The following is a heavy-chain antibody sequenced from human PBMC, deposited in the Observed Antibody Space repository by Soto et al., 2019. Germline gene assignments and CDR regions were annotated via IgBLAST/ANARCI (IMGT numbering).Heavy chain of an antibody. V-gene: IGHV4-34*01. Sequence: QVQLQQGGAGLLKPSETLSLTCAVYGGSFSGYYWSWIRQPPGKGLEWIGEINHSGSTNYNPSLKSRVTISVDTSKNQFSLKLSSVNAADTAVYYCARDGRAYYYGSGSQNRHWFDPWGQGTLVTVSS. CDR2: INHSGST. CDR3: ARDGRAYYYGSGSQNRHWFDP. CDR1: GGSFSGYY. D-gene: IGHD3-10*01. J-gene: IGHJ5*02.